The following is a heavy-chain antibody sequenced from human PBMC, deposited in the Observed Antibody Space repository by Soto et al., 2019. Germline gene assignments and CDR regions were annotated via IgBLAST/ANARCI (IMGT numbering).Heavy chain of an antibody. J-gene: IGHJ6*02. CDR1: GFTFDDYA. CDR3: AKGDSSSWHYYYYGMDV. V-gene: IGHV3-43D*04. D-gene: IGHD6-13*01. Sequence: PGGSLRLSCAASGFTFDDYAMHWVRQAPGKGLEWVSLISWDGGSTYYADSVKGRFTISRDNSKNSLYLQMNSLRAEDTALYYCAKGDSSSWHYYYYGMDVWGQGTTVTSP. CDR2: ISWDGGST.